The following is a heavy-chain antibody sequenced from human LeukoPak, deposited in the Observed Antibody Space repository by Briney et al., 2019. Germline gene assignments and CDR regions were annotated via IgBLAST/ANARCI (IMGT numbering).Heavy chain of an antibody. D-gene: IGHD3-10*01. J-gene: IGHJ6*02. V-gene: IGHV3-30*04. Sequence: GRSLRLSCAASGFTFSSYAMHWVRQAPGKGLEWVAVISFDGSNKYYADSVKGRFTISRDNSKNTLYLQMNSLRAEDTAVYYGARTDTWFGETTYYYYGIDVWGQGTMVTVSS. CDR2: ISFDGSNK. CDR3: ARTDTWFGETTYYYYGIDV. CDR1: GFTFSSYA.